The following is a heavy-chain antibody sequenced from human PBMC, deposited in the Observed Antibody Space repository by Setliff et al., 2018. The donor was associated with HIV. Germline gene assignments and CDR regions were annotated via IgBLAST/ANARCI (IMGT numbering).Heavy chain of an antibody. CDR3: ARHAAAAPFRY. J-gene: IGHJ4*02. CDR2: SGDT. Sequence: SETLSLTCSVSGGSITGYYWSWIRQPAGKDMEWIGRSGDTIYNPSLKSRVTISADTSKNQFSLKLSSVTAADTAVYFCARHAAAAPFRYWGQGTLVTAPQ. CDR1: GGSITGYY. D-gene: IGHD6-13*01. V-gene: IGHV4-4*07.